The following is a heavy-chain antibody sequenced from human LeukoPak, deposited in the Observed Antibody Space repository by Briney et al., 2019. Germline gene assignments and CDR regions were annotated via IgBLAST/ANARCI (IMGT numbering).Heavy chain of an antibody. Sequence: GGSLRLSCAASGFTFSDCNMNWARQAPGKGLEWVSYISSGSVTIYYADSVKGRFTISRDNAKNSLYLQMNSLRAEDTAVYYCARDRVNWNDGVDYWGQGTLVTVSS. V-gene: IGHV3-48*01. CDR2: ISSGSVTI. D-gene: IGHD1-20*01. CDR3: ARDRVNWNDGVDY. CDR1: GFTFSDCN. J-gene: IGHJ4*02.